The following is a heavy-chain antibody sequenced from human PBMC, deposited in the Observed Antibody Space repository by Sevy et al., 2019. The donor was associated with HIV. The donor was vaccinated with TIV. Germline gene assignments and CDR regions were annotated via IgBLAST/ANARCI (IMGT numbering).Heavy chain of an antibody. Sequence: GGSLRLSCAASGFTFSSYGMHWVRQAPGKGLEWVAVISYDGSNKYYADSVKGRFTISRDNSKNTLYLQMNSLRAEDTAVYYCARDRGQNRGVLITIFGVVTVDAFDIWGQGTMVTVSS. CDR3: ARDRGQNRGVLITIFGVVTVDAFDI. CDR1: GFTFSSYG. D-gene: IGHD3-3*01. CDR2: ISYDGSNK. V-gene: IGHV3-30*19. J-gene: IGHJ3*02.